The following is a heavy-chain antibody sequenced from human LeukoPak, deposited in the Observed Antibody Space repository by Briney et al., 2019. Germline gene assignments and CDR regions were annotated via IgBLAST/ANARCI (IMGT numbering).Heavy chain of an antibody. V-gene: IGHV4-39*01. CDR3: ARLDYDYGDYARVGSENW. Sequence: SETLSLTCTVSGGSISSSSDDWGWIRQPPGKGLEWIVSSYYSRSTYYHPSLKSRVPISVDTSKNQFSLQLSSVTAADTAVYYCARLDYDYGDYARVGSENWWGQGTLVPVSS. CDR2: SYYSRST. CDR1: GGSISSSSDD. D-gene: IGHD4-17*01. J-gene: IGHJ4*02.